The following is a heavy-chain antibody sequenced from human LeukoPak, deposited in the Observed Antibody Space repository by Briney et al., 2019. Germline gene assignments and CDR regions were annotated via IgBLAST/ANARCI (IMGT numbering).Heavy chain of an antibody. D-gene: IGHD3-10*02. CDR3: AELGITMIGGV. CDR2: ISSSGGTI. V-gene: IGHV3-48*04. J-gene: IGHJ6*04. Sequence: SGGSLRLSCAASGFTFSSYSMNWVRQAPGKGLEGVSYISSSGGTIYYADSVKGRFTISRDNAKNSLYLQMNSLRAEDTAVYYCAELGITMIGGVWGKGTTVTISS. CDR1: GFTFSSYS.